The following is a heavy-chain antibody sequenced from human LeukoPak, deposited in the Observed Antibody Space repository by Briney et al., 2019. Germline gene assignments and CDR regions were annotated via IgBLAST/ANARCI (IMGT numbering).Heavy chain of an antibody. J-gene: IGHJ4*02. CDR2: IFSSGST. CDR1: GGSNSNYY. Sequence: SETLSLTCTVSGGSNSNYYWSWIRQPAGKGPEWIGRIFSSGSTNYNPSLKSRVTLSVDKSNNQFSLKLTSVTAADTAVYYCARLRQLDIDYWGQGTLVSVSS. V-gene: IGHV4-4*07. D-gene: IGHD6-6*01. CDR3: ARLRQLDIDY.